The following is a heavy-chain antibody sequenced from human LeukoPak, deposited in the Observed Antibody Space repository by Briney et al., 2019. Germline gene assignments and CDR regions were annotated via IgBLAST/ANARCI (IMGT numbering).Heavy chain of an antibody. CDR3: ARRIVGATNWFDP. V-gene: IGHV3-20*04. D-gene: IGHD1-26*01. CDR1: GFTFSNYA. J-gene: IGHJ5*02. Sequence: GGSLRLSCAASGFTFSNYAMSWVRQAPGKGLEWVSGINWNGGSTGYADSVKGRFTISRDNAKNSLYLQMNSLRAEDTALYYCARRIVGATNWFDPWGQGTLVTVSS. CDR2: INWNGGST.